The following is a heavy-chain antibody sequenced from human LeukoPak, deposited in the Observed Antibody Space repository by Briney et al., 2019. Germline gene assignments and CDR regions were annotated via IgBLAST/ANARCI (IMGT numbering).Heavy chain of an antibody. D-gene: IGHD3-16*02. CDR3: ARHPRGITFGGVIVSFDY. J-gene: IGHJ4*02. V-gene: IGHV4-39*01. CDR2: IYYSGST. CDR1: GDSINSYS. Sequence: SETLSLTCTVSGDSINSYSWIWIRQPPGKGLEWIGSIYYSGSTYYNPSLKSRVTISVDTSKNQFSLKLSSVTAADTAVYYCARHPRGITFGGVIVSFDYWGQGTLVTVSS.